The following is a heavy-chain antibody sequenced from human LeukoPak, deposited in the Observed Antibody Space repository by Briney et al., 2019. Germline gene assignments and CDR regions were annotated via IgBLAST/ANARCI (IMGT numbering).Heavy chain of an antibody. CDR2: IKEDGSGK. V-gene: IGHV3-7*01. CDR1: GFTFSSYL. CDR3: ASDRDYNFGY. J-gene: IGHJ4*02. Sequence: PGGSLRLSCAASGFTFSSYLMSWVRQAPGKGLEWVANIKEDGSGKYYVDSVKGRFTISRDNAKNSLFLQMDSLRVDDTAVYYCASDRDYNFGYWGQGTLVTVSS. D-gene: IGHD1-1*01.